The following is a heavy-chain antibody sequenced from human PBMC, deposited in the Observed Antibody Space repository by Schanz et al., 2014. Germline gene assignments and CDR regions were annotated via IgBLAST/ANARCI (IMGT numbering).Heavy chain of an antibody. J-gene: IGHJ4*02. D-gene: IGHD3-10*02. CDR3: AKNQYDDVDLSSFYFDF. V-gene: IGHV3-11*01. CDR2: IGNGGVTI. Sequence: VQLVESGGGLVQPGGSLRLSCTASGFPFSDYFMAWIRQPPGRGLEWVSYIGNGGVTIYYADSVKGRFTISRDNSKNTLYLQMNSLRPEDTAIYYCAKNQYDDVDLSSFYFDFWGQGTLVTVSS. CDR1: GFPFSDYF.